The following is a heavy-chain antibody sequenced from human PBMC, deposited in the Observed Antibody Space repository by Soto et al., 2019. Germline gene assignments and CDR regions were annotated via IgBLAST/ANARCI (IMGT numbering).Heavy chain of an antibody. CDR3: ARLLRNIAVAGPLDY. J-gene: IGHJ4*02. Sequence: VGSLRLSCAASGFTFSSYAMHWVRQAPGKGLEWVAVISYDGSKKYYADSVKGRFTISRDNSKSTLYLQMNSLRPEDTAVYYCARLLRNIAVAGPLDYWGQGTLVTVSS. CDR1: GFTFSSYA. V-gene: IGHV3-30-3*01. CDR2: ISYDGSKK. D-gene: IGHD6-19*01.